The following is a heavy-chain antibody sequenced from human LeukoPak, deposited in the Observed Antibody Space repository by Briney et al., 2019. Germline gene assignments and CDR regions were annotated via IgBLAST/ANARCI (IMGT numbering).Heavy chain of an antibody. CDR2: ISGSGGST. J-gene: IGHJ4*02. CDR1: GFTFSRYG. CDR3: AKDLTVTTTSHFDY. V-gene: IGHV3-23*01. D-gene: IGHD4-17*01. Sequence: GGSLRLSCAASGFTFSRYGMSWVRQAPGKGLEWVSAISGSGGSTYYADSVKGRFTISRDNSKNTLYLQMNSLRAEGTAVYYCAKDLTVTTTSHFDYWGQGTLVTVSS.